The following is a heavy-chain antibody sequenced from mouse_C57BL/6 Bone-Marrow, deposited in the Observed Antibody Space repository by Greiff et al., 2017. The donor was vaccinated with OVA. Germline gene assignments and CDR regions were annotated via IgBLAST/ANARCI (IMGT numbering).Heavy chain of an antibody. Sequence: QVQLQQPGPELVKPGASVKLSCKASGYTFTSYWMHWVQQRPGPGLEWIGNINPSSGGTNSNEKFKSQATLTVDKSSSTAFMQLSILTSKYSAVDYCARVGYGKNLCAMDYWGQGTSVTVSS. CDR1: GYTFTSYW. J-gene: IGHJ4*01. V-gene: IGHV1-53*01. D-gene: IGHD2-1*01. CDR2: INPSSGGT. CDR3: ARVGYGKNLCAMDY.